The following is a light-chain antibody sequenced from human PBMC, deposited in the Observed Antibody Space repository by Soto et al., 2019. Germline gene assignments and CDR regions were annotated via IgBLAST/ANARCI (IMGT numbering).Light chain of an antibody. V-gene: IGKV1-5*03. Sequence: DIQMTQSPPTLSASMGDRVIITCRASQSISSWLAWYQQKPGKAPKLVIYRASTLESGVPSRFSGGGSGTEFTLTISSLQPDDFASYYCQQYSSYPLTFGGGTEVEI. CDR2: RAS. J-gene: IGKJ4*01. CDR1: QSISSW. CDR3: QQYSSYPLT.